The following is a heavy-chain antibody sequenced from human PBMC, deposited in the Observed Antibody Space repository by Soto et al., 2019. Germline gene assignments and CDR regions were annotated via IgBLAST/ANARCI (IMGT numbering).Heavy chain of an antibody. D-gene: IGHD3-3*01. CDR3: ARREYDFWSGYYPAGAFDI. V-gene: IGHV3-21*01. J-gene: IGHJ3*02. CDR1: GFTFSSYS. CDR2: ISSSSYI. Sequence: PGGSLRLSCAASGFTFSSYSMNWVRQAPGKGLEWVSSISSSSYIYYADSVKGRFTISRDNAKNSLYLQMNSLRAEDTAVYYCARREYDFWSGYYPAGAFDIWGQGTMVTVSS.